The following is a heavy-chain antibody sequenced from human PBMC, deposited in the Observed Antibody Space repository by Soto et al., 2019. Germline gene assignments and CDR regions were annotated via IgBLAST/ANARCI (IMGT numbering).Heavy chain of an antibody. V-gene: IGHV6-1*01. CDR3: ARENIQLWFFIDY. D-gene: IGHD5-18*01. J-gene: IGHJ4*02. CDR2: TYYMSKWYN. CDR1: GDSVSNNNAA. Sequence: SQTLSLTCAISGDSVSNNNAARNWIRQSPSRGLEWLGRTYYMSKWYNDYAVSVKSRITINADTSKNQFSLQLNSVTPEDTAVYYCARENIQLWFFIDYWGQGNPVTVSS.